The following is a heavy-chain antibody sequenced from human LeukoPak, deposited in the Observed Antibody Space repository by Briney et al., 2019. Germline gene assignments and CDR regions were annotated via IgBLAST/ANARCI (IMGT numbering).Heavy chain of an antibody. CDR1: GYTFTGYY. CDR2: INPNSGGT. Sequence: ASVKVSCKASGYTFTGYYIHWVRQAPGQGLEWMGWINPNSGGTNYAQKFQGKVTMTRDTSISTAYMELSRLTSDDTAVYYCARDAIVRDYSNSDYWGQGTLVTVSS. D-gene: IGHD4-11*01. J-gene: IGHJ4*02. V-gene: IGHV1-2*02. CDR3: ARDAIVRDYSNSDY.